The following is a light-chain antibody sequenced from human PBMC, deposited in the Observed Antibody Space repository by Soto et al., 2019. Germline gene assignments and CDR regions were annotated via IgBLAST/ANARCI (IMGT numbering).Light chain of an antibody. CDR2: EAS. CDR3: QHFRA. J-gene: IGKJ5*01. V-gene: IGKV3-11*01. Sequence: IVLTQSPCTLSLSPGERATLSCRASRSVTTFLAWYQQRPGQAPRLLISEASNRAAGIPDRFSGSGSGTDFTLTISRLEPEDFVLYYCQHFRAFAQGTRLAI. CDR1: RSVTTF.